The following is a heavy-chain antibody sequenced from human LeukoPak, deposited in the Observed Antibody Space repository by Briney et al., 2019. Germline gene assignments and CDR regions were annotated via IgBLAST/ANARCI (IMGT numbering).Heavy chain of an antibody. CDR1: GFTFSSYA. Sequence: PGGSLRLSCAASGFTFSSYAMNWVRQAPGKGLEWVSGISGSGGSTYYADSVKGRFTISRDNSKNTLSLQMNSLRADDTALYYCAKGTGINHFHCFDHWGQGTLVTVSS. V-gene: IGHV3-23*01. CDR3: AKGTGINHFHCFDH. CDR2: ISGSGGST. D-gene: IGHD3/OR15-3a*01. J-gene: IGHJ5*02.